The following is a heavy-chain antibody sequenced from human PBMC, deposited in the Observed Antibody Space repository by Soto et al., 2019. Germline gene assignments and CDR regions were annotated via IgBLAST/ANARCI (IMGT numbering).Heavy chain of an antibody. CDR1: GLTFSSHG. J-gene: IGHJ4*02. CDR2: IGSTGDST. Sequence: PGGSLRLSCAASGLTFSSHGMAWVRQAPGKGLDWVSSIGSTGDSTYYADSVKGRFTISRDNSKNTLYLQMNSLRAEDTAVYYCAKILTAVGVAYWGQGTLVTVSS. CDR3: AKILTAVGVAY. V-gene: IGHV3-23*01. D-gene: IGHD3-9*01.